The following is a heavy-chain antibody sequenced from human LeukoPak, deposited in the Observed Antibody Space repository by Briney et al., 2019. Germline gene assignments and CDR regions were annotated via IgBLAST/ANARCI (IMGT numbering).Heavy chain of an antibody. CDR3: AIQSKGYTYGYNY. Sequence: SETLSLTCAVYGGSFSGYYWSWIRQPPGKGLEWIGFIYYTGTTSYNPSLKSRVTISVDTSKNQLSLRLTSVTAADTALYYCAIQSKGYTYGYNYWGQGTLVTVSS. D-gene: IGHD5-18*01. CDR1: GGSFSGYY. CDR2: IYYTGTT. J-gene: IGHJ4*02. V-gene: IGHV4-30-4*08.